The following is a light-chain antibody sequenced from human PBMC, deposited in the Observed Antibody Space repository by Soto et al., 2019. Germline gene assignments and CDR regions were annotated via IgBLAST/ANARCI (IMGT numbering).Light chain of an antibody. CDR3: HVWDSSSDSGV. CDR2: YNS. V-gene: IGLV3-21*04. Sequence: SYELTQPPSVSVAPGKTARVTCGGNNIGSKSVHWYQQKPGQAPVLVIYYNSDRPSGIPERFSGSNSGNTATLTISGVEAGDEADYYGHVWDSSSDSGVFGGGTKVTVL. J-gene: IGLJ3*02. CDR1: NIGSKS.